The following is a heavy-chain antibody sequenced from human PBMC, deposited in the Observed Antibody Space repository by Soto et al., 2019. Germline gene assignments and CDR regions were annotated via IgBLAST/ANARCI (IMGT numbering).Heavy chain of an antibody. CDR2: IYYSGST. CDR1: GGSISSYY. J-gene: IGHJ6*02. V-gene: IGHV4-59*01. Sequence: QVQLQESGPGLVKPSETLSLTCTVSGGSISSYYWSCIRQPPWQGLEWIGYIYYSGSTNYNPPLKSRVTISVGTSKNQFSLKLSSVTAADTAVYYCARCLTYYDILTGSYYYYGMDVWGQGTTVTVSS. CDR3: ARCLTYYDILTGSYYYYGMDV. D-gene: IGHD3-9*01.